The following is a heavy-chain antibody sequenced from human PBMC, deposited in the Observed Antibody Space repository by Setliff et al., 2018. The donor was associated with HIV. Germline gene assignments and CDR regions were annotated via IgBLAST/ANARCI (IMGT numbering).Heavy chain of an antibody. CDR3: ASRIYYYDESRVLREEGFVP. D-gene: IGHD3-22*01. J-gene: IGHJ5*02. Sequence: SETLSLTCAVYGGPLSGHYWSWIRQPPGQGLEWIGETSHSGKTNYNPSLKSRVTISVDTSKNQFSLKLTSVTAADTAVYYCASRIYYYDESRVLREEGFVPWGQGTLVTVSS. CDR2: TSHSGKT. CDR1: GGPLSGHY. V-gene: IGHV4-34*01.